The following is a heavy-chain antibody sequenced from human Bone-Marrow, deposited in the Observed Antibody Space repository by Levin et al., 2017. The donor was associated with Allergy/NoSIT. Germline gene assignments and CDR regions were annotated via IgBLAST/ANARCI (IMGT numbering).Heavy chain of an antibody. V-gene: IGHV1-2*06. CDR3: VSHRSRIFGVVIEQHRNDY. Sequence: GESLKISCKASGYTFTGYYMHWVRQAPGQGLEWMGRINPNSGGTNYAQKFQGRVTMTRDTSISTAYMELSRLRSDDTAVYYCVSHRSRIFGVVIEQHRNDYWGQGTLVTVSS. CDR1: GYTFTGYY. J-gene: IGHJ4*02. CDR2: INPNSGGT. D-gene: IGHD3-3*01.